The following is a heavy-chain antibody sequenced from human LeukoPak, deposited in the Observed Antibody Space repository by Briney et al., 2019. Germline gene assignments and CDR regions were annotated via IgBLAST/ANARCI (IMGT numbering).Heavy chain of an antibody. V-gene: IGHV1-69*05. CDR1: GGTFSSYA. D-gene: IGHD3-3*01. Sequence: GSSVKVSCKASGGTFSSYAISWVRQAPGQGLEWMGGITPIFGTANYAQRFQGRVTITTDESTSTAYMELSSLRSEDTAVYYCASVAIFGVVKNYMDVWGKGTTVTVSS. CDR3: ASVAIFGVVKNYMDV. J-gene: IGHJ6*03. CDR2: ITPIFGTA.